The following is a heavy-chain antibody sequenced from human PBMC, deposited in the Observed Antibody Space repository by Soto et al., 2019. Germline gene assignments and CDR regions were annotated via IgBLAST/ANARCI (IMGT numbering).Heavy chain of an antibody. CDR1: VGSFIGYY. CDR3: ARRRGYSYGSLDY. CDR2: INHSGST. D-gene: IGHD5-18*01. J-gene: IGHJ4*02. Sequence: PSETLSLTCAFYVGSFIGYYWRWIRQPPGKGLEWIGEINHSGSTNYNPSLKSRVTISVDTSKNQFSLKLSSVTAADTAVYYCARRRGYSYGSLDYWGQGTLVTVSS. V-gene: IGHV4-34*01.